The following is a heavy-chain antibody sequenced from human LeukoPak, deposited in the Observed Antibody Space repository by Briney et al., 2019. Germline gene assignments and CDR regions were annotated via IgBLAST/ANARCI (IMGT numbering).Heavy chain of an antibody. D-gene: IGHD3-16*01. Sequence: GGSLRFSCAASGFTFSSSWMSWVRQAPGKGLEWVGFIRSKAYGGTTEYAASVKGRFSISRDDSKSMAYLQMNSLKTEDTAVYYCTPTYYDHVWAFDIWGQGTMVTVSS. J-gene: IGHJ3*02. CDR3: TPTYYDHVWAFDI. V-gene: IGHV3-49*04. CDR1: GFTFSSSW. CDR2: IRSKAYGGTT.